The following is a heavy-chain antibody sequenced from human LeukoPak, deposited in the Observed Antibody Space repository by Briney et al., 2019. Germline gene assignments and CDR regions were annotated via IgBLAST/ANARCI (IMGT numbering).Heavy chain of an antibody. CDR3: ATRYCTIPACRASSYHCMDN. J-gene: IGHJ6*03. CDR1: GFTVSSCF. V-gene: IGHV3-53*01. D-gene: IGHD2-8*01. Sequence: GGSLRLSCAASGFTVSSCFMSWVRQAPGKGLEWVSVIYSGGSTFYADSVKGRFTISRDNSKNTLYLQMNSLGAEDTAVYYCATRYCTIPACRASSYHCMDNWGKGTTVTVSS. CDR2: IYSGGST.